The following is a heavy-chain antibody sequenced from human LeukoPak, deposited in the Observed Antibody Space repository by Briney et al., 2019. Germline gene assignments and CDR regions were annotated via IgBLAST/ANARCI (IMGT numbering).Heavy chain of an antibody. J-gene: IGHJ6*01. V-gene: IGHV1-2*02. D-gene: IGHD6-13*01. CDR1: GYTFTGYY. CDR2: INPNSGGT. CDR3: ARDRMRGYSSSWSPRPPPVGMDV. Sequence: ASVKVSCKASGYTFTGYYMHWVRQAPGQGLEWMGWINPNSGGTNYAQKFQGRVTMTRDTSISTAYMELSRLRSDDTAVYYCARDRMRGYSSSWSPRPPPVGMDVWGQGTTVTVSS.